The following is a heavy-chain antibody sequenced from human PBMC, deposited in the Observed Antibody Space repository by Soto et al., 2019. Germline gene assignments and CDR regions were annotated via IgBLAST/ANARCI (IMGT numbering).Heavy chain of an antibody. CDR1: GGSISSGDYY. J-gene: IGHJ5*02. CDR3: ARERPDGARLDP. CDR2: IYYSGST. Sequence: QVQLQESGPGLVKPSQTLSLTCTVSGGSISSGDYYWSWIRQPPGKGLEWIGYIYYSGSTYYNPSLKSRVTTSEDTSENQFSLKLSSVTAADTAVYYCARERPDGARLDPWGQGTLVTVSS. D-gene: IGHD6-6*01. V-gene: IGHV4-30-4*01.